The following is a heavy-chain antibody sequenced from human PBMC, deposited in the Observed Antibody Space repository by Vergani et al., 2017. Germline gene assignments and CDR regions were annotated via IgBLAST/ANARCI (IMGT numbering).Heavy chain of an antibody. D-gene: IGHD3-3*01. J-gene: IGHJ4*02. CDR2: ISGSGGST. CDR1: GFTFSDYY. Sequence: VQLVESGGGLVKPGGSLRLSCAASGFTFSDYYMSWIRQAPGKGLEWVSAISGSGGSTYYADSVKGRFTISRDNSKNTLYLQMNSLRAEDTAVYYCAEDFWSGYYGGWFDYWGQGTLVTVSS. V-gene: IGHV3-23*04. CDR3: AEDFWSGYYGGWFDY.